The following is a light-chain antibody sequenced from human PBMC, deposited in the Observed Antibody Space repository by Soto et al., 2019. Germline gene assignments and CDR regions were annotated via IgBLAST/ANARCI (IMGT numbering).Light chain of an antibody. CDR3: SSYTSSSTLL. CDR2: AVS. V-gene: IGLV2-14*01. Sequence: QSALTQPASASGSPGQSITISCTGTSSDVGGYNYVSWYQQHPGKAPKLMIYAVSNRPSGVSHRFSGSKSGNTASLTISGLQAEDEADYYCSSYTSSSTLLFGGGTKLTVL. J-gene: IGLJ2*01. CDR1: SSDVGGYNY.